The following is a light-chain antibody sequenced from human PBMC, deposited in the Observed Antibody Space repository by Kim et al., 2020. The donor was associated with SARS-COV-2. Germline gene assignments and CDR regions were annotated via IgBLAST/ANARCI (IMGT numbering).Light chain of an antibody. J-gene: IGKJ2*01. CDR2: DAS. Sequence: DIQMTQSPSSLSASVGDRVTITCQASQDINKYVNWYQQKPGTAPYLLIYDASTLETGVPSRFSGSGSGTHFTLTISSLQPEDIATYYCQQFDYLPYTFGQGTKVDIK. CDR3: QQFDYLPYT. V-gene: IGKV1-33*01. CDR1: QDINKY.